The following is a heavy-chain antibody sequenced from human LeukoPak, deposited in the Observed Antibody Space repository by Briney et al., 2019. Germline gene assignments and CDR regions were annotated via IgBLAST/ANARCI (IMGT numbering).Heavy chain of an antibody. J-gene: IGHJ5*02. CDR1: GGSISNYF. CDR3: ARHGQSGGYYTWFDP. CDR2: IYYSGST. Sequence: PSETLSLTCTVSGGSISNYFWSWIRQPAGKGLEWFGYIYYSGSTNYNPSLKSRVTMSVDTSKNQFSLRLSSVSAADTAVYYCARHGQSGGYYTWFDPWGQGTLVTVSS. V-gene: IGHV4-59*08. D-gene: IGHD1-26*01.